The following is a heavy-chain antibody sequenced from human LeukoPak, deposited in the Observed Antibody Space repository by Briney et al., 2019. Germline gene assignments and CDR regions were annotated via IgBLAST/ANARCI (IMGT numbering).Heavy chain of an antibody. CDR1: GVTFSSYA. V-gene: IGHV3-23*01. J-gene: IGHJ4*02. D-gene: IGHD4/OR15-4a*01. Sequence: GGSLRLSCAASGVTFSSYAMSWVRQSPGKGLEWVSAFSGSGGSTYYADSVKGRFTISRDNSKNTLYLQMNSLRAEDTAVYYCAKSGLSRFDYWGQGTLVTVSS. CDR3: AKSGLSRFDY. CDR2: FSGSGGST.